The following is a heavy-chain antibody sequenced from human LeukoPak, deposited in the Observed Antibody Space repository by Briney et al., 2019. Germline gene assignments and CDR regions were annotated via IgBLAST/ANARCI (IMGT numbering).Heavy chain of an antibody. J-gene: IGHJ4*02. CDR3: ARGGQYLSGGDSLDY. D-gene: IGHD2-21*02. CDR2: IYSGGST. Sequence: PGGSLRLSCAASGFTVSSNYMSWVRQAPGKGLEWVSVIYSGGSTYYADSVKGRFTISRDNSKNTLYLQMNSLRAEDTAVYYCARGGQYLSGGDSLDYWGQGTLVTVSS. V-gene: IGHV3-53*01. CDR1: GFTVSSNY.